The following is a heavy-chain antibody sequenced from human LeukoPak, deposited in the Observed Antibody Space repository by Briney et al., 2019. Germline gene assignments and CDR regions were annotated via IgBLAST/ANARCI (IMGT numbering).Heavy chain of an antibody. J-gene: IGHJ4*02. CDR2: IYPDDSDT. Sequence: GESLKISCKGSGYTFSTYWIGWVRQMPGKGLEWMAIIYPDDSDTRYSPSFQGQVTISVDKSISTAYLQWSSLKASDTAMYYCARQDAWVDYWGQGTLATVSS. CDR3: ARQDAWVDY. D-gene: IGHD1-26*01. V-gene: IGHV5-51*01. CDR1: GYTFSTYW.